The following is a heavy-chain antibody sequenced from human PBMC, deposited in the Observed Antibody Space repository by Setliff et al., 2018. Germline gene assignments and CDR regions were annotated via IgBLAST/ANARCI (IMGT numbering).Heavy chain of an antibody. CDR2: INPSGGST. CDR3: ARDKATYYDSSGYYFTSSMDV. Sequence: ASVKVSCKASGYTFTSYYMHWVRQAPGQGLEWMGIINPSGGSTTYAQKFQGRVTMTRDTSTSTLYMDLSSLRSEDTAVYYCARDKATYYDSSGYYFTSSMDVWGQGTTVTVSS. J-gene: IGHJ6*02. D-gene: IGHD3-22*01. V-gene: IGHV1-46*01. CDR1: GYTFTSYY.